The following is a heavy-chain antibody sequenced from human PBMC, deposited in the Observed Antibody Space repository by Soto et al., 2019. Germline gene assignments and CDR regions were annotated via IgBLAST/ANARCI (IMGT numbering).Heavy chain of an antibody. CDR2: ITFDGRNK. D-gene: IGHD3-22*01. Sequence: AGGSLRLSCAASGFSFSRYAMHWVRQAPGKGLEWLAVITFDGRNKYYVDSLKGRFTISRDNSKNTVYLQMNNLRVEDTALYYCARDQYYDKSGYLTYYFDYWGQGTLVTVSS. J-gene: IGHJ4*02. CDR1: GFSFSRYA. V-gene: IGHV3-30*03. CDR3: ARDQYYDKSGYLTYYFDY.